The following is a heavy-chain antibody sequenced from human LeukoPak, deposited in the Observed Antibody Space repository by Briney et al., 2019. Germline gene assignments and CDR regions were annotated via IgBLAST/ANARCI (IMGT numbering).Heavy chain of an antibody. D-gene: IGHD5-12*01. Sequence: PSETLSLTCTVSGGSISSYYWSWIRQPPGKGQEWIGYIYYSGSTNYNPSLKSRVTISVDTSKNQFSLKLSSVTAADTAVYYCARLGPHSGYDYVDYWGQGTLVTVSS. CDR1: GGSISSYY. J-gene: IGHJ4*02. V-gene: IGHV4-59*08. CDR3: ARLGPHSGYDYVDY. CDR2: IYYSGST.